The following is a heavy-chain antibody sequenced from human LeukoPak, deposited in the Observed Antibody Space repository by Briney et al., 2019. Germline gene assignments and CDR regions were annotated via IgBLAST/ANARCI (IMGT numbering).Heavy chain of an antibody. Sequence: ASVKVSCKASGYTFTSYDINWVRQATGQGLEWMGWMNPNSGNTGYAQKLQGRVTMTRNTSISTAYMELSSLRSEDTAVYYCARDYYDSSGAWSFDIWGQGTMVTVSS. CDR2: MNPNSGNT. CDR3: ARDYYDSSGAWSFDI. D-gene: IGHD3-22*01. J-gene: IGHJ3*02. CDR1: GYTFTSYD. V-gene: IGHV1-8*01.